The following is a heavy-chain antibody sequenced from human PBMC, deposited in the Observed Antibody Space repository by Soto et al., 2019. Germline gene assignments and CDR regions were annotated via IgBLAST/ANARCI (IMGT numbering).Heavy chain of an antibody. J-gene: IGHJ3*01. Sequence: GGSLRLSCAASGFTFSIYWMNWVRQAPGKGLEWVANIKTDGSEKYNVDSVKGRFTISRDNAKNSVSLQMNSLRTEDTAVYYCARGTLGAFDVWGQGTMVTVSS. CDR1: GFTFSIYW. CDR3: ARGTLGAFDV. CDR2: IKTDGSEK. D-gene: IGHD7-27*01. V-gene: IGHV3-7*01.